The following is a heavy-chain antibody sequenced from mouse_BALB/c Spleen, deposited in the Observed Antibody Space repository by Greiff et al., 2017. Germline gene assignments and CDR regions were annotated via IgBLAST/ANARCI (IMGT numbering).Heavy chain of an antibody. J-gene: IGHJ1*01. CDR3: ANYGSWYFDV. V-gene: IGHV1S29*02. D-gene: IGHD1-2*01. Sequence: VQLKESGPELVKPGASVKISCKASGYTFTDYNMHWVKQSHGKSLEWIGYIYPYNGGTGYNQKFKSKATLTVDNSSSTAYMELRSLTSEDSAVYYCANYGSWYFDVWGAGTTVTVSS. CDR2: IYPYNGGT. CDR1: GYTFTDYN.